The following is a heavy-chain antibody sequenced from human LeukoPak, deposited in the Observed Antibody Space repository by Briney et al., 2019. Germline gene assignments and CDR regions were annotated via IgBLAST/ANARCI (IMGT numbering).Heavy chain of an antibody. CDR3: AREGTAMVSFDY. CDR1: GFTFSSYE. Sequence: PGGSLRLSCAASGFTFSSYEMNWVRQAPGKGLEWVSYISSGGNTIYYADSVKGRFTISRDNVKNSLYLQMNSLRAEDTAVYYCAREGTAMVSFDYWGQGTLVTVSS. J-gene: IGHJ4*02. D-gene: IGHD5-18*01. CDR2: ISSGGNTI. V-gene: IGHV3-48*03.